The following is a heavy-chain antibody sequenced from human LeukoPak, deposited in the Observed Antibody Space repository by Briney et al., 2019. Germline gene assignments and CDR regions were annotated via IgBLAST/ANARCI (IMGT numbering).Heavy chain of an antibody. J-gene: IGHJ4*02. V-gene: IGHV1-18*01. CDR1: GYTFTSYG. CDR2: ICAYNGNT. D-gene: IGHD2-21*02. Sequence: ASVKVSCKASGYTFTSYGISWVRQAPGQGLEWMGWICAYNGNTNYAQRLQGRVTMTTDTSTSTAYMELRSLRSDDTAVYYCARHVVVTATFDYWGQGTLVTVSS. CDR3: ARHVVVTATFDY.